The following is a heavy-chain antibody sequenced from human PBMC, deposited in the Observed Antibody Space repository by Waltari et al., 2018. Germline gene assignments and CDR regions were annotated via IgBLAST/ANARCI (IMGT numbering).Heavy chain of an antibody. J-gene: IGHJ4*02. D-gene: IGHD3-10*01. V-gene: IGHV4-61*02. CDR2: IYTSGST. Sequence: QVQLQESGPGVVKPSQTLSLTCTVSGGSISSGSFYWNWIRQPAGKGLEWIGFIYTSGSTNYKPSLKSRVTISADTSKNQFSLRLTSVTAADTAVYYCAREGGFSYRSEHWGQGALVTVAS. CDR3: AREGGFSYRSEH. CDR1: GGSISSGSFY.